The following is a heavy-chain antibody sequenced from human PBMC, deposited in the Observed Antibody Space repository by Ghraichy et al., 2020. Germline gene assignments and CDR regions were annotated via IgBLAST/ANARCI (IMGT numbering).Heavy chain of an antibody. CDR3: ARHIWNSGWFDP. Sequence: SQTLSLTCAISGDSVSTNSFAWNWIRQSPSRGLEWLGRTYFRSKWYSDYAVSVKSRITVNPDTSQNQFSLQLSSVTPEDTAVYYCARHIWNSGWFDPWGQGTLVTVSS. V-gene: IGHV6-1*01. J-gene: IGHJ5*02. D-gene: IGHD1-1*01. CDR1: GDSVSTNSFA. CDR2: TYFRSKWYS.